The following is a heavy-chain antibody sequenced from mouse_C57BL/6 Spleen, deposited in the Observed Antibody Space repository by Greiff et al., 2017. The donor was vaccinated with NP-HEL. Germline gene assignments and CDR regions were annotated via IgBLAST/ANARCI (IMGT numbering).Heavy chain of an antibody. CDR1: GYTFTGYW. D-gene: IGHD2-5*01. CDR2: ILPGSGST. Sequence: QVQLQQSGAELMKPGASVKLSCKATGYTFTGYWIEWVKQRPGHGLEWIGEILPGSGSTNYNEKFKGKATFTADPSSNTAYMQLSSLTTEDSAIYYCAREGENYSNYGGGFAYWGQGTLVTVSA. V-gene: IGHV1-9*01. J-gene: IGHJ3*01. CDR3: AREGENYSNYGGGFAY.